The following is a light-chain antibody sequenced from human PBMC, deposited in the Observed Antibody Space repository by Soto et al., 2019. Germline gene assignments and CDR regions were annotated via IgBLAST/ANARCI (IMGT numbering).Light chain of an antibody. Sequence: EVVLTQSPATLSVSPGDRATLSCRASQDIGSAVAWYHQRSGQAPRLLIFDASIRVPTTPARFSGSVSGTEFTPTVSSLESEDFAVYFCQQYGHRPRTFGQGTKVEIK. CDR2: DAS. J-gene: IGKJ1*01. CDR1: QDIGSA. V-gene: IGKV3-15*01. CDR3: QQYGHRPRT.